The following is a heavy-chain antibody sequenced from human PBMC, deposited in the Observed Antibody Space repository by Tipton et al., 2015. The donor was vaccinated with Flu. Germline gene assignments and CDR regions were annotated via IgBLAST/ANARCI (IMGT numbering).Heavy chain of an antibody. CDR1: GFSFSTYN. V-gene: IGHV3-21*01. D-gene: IGHD1-26*01. CDR2: INGRSNYK. Sequence: AASGFSFSTYNMNWVRQAPGKGLEWVSSINGRSNYKYYADSVKGRFTISRDNAKNSLYLQMDSLRAEDTAVYYCAREDGVVGTTSPFDHWGQGTLVTVSS. J-gene: IGHJ4*02. CDR3: AREDGVVGTTSPFDH.